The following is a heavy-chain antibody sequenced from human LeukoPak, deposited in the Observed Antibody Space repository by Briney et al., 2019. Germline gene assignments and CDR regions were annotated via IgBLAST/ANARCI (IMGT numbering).Heavy chain of an antibody. CDR3: AREEVPHGFDI. CDR2: IYYSGST. Sequence: PSETLSLTCTVSGASMSSYYWSWIRQPPGKGLEWIGHIYYSGSTNYNPSLKSRVTMSLDTSKNQFSLKLSSVTAADTAVYYCAREEVPHGFDIWGQGTMVTVSS. CDR1: GASMSSYY. J-gene: IGHJ3*02. V-gene: IGHV4-59*01.